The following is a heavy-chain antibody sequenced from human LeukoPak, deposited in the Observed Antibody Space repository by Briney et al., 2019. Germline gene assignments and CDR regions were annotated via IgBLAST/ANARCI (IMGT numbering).Heavy chain of an antibody. Sequence: PSETLSLTCSVSSGSISSNNHYWGWIRQPQGKRLEWIGNIDYSGNTDYNPSLRSRVTISVDPSKKQFSLKLSSVTAADTAVYFCVRDRQHCSGGNCYSEDLPDSWGQGIVVAVSS. CDR2: IDYSGNT. J-gene: IGHJ4*02. CDR3: VRDRQHCSGGNCYSEDLPDS. D-gene: IGHD2-15*01. CDR1: SGSISSNNHY. V-gene: IGHV4-39*07.